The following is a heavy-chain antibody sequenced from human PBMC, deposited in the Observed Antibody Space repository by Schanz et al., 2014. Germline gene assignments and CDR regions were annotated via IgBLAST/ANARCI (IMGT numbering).Heavy chain of an antibody. V-gene: IGHV3-74*02. CDR2: INSVGSNT. D-gene: IGHD3-10*01. Sequence: VQLVESGGGVVQPGRSLRLSCAASGFTFSSYGMHWVRQAPGKGLEWVARINSVGSNTDYADSVTGRFTISRDNAKNTLYLQMNSLRAEDTAVYYCARPALWFGDNCFDPWGQGTLVTVSS. CDR1: GFTFSSYG. CDR3: ARPALWFGDNCFDP. J-gene: IGHJ5*02.